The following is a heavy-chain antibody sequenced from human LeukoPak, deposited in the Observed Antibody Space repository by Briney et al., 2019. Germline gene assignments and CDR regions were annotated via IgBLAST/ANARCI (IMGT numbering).Heavy chain of an antibody. V-gene: IGHV3-74*01. CDR1: GFTFKLYW. CDR2: INDDGSDT. CDR3: AREGLYSYGYYWYFDL. D-gene: IGHD5-18*01. J-gene: IGHJ2*01. Sequence: GGSLRLSCAASGFTFKLYWMHWVRQVPGKRPVWVSRINDDGSDTIYADSVKGRFTISRDNAKNTLFLQMNSLRAEDTAVYYCAREGLYSYGYYWYFDLWGRGTLVTVSS.